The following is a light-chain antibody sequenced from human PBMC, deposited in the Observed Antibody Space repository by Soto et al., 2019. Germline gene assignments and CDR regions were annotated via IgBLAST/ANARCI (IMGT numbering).Light chain of an antibody. J-gene: IGLJ1*01. CDR2: QVS. V-gene: IGLV2-14*01. CDR3: NSYSSDITPYV. CDR1: TSDVGGHNS. Sequence: QSALTQPASVSGSPGQSITISCTGTTSDVGGHNSVSWFQQHPGKAPKLIIYQVSSRPSDISNRFSGSKSGNTAFLTISGLQAEDEADYYCNSYSSDITPYVFGTGTKVTVL.